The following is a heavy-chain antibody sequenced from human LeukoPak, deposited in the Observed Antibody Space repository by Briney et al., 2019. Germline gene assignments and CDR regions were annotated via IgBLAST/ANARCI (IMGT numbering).Heavy chain of an antibody. CDR1: GGSFSGYY. D-gene: IGHD2-21*01. CDR2: INHSGST. V-gene: IGHV4-34*01. CDR3: ARDGRLVVTEYYFDY. J-gene: IGHJ4*02. Sequence: PSETLSLTCAVYGGSFSGYYWSWIRQPPGKGLEWIGEINHSGSTNYNPSLKSRVTISVDTSKNQFSLKLSSVTAADTAVYYCARDGRLVVTEYYFDYWGQGALVTVSS.